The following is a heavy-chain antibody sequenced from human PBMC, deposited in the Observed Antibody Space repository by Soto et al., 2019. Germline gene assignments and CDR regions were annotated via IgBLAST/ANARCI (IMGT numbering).Heavy chain of an antibody. D-gene: IGHD3-10*01. CDR3: ARGRESCCPEFAY. CDR2: ISGYNGNT. Sequence: ASGYSFSSYGITWVRQAPGQGLEWMGWISGYNGNTNYAQRLQGRVTMTTDTSTSTAYMELRSLRSDDTAVYYCARGRESCCPEFAYWGQGTLVTVSS. CDR1: GYSFSSYG. J-gene: IGHJ4*02. V-gene: IGHV1-18*01.